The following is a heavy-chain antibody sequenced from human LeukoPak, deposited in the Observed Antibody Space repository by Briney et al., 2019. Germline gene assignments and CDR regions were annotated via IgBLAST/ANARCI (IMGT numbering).Heavy chain of an antibody. D-gene: IGHD6-13*01. CDR3: ARGRPLDSSSWYEMPDY. V-gene: IGHV1-2*02. J-gene: IGHJ4*02. Sequence: EASVKVSCKASGYTFTGYYMHWVRQAPGQGLEWMGWINPNSGGTNYAQKFQGRVTMTRDTSISTAYMELSRLRSDDTAVYYCARGRPLDSSSWYEMPDYWGQGTLVTVSS. CDR1: GYTFTGYY. CDR2: INPNSGGT.